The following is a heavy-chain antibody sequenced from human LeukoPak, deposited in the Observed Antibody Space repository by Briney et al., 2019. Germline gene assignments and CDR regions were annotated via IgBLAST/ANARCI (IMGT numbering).Heavy chain of an antibody. CDR1: GGSIYGYY. CDR3: ARATAMAINYYYYYMDV. V-gene: IGHV4-59*01. Sequence: SSETLSLTCTVSGGSIYGYYWSWIRQPPGKGLEWIGYIYFSGSTNYNPSLKSRVTISVDTSKNRFSLKLSSVTAADTAVYYCARATAMAINYYYYYMDVWGKGTTVTISS. CDR2: IYFSGST. D-gene: IGHD5-18*01. J-gene: IGHJ6*03.